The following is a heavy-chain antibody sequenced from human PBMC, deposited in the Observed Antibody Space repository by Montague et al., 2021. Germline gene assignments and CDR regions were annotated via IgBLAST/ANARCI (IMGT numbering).Heavy chain of an antibody. CDR2: MFYGGAT. CDR1: SGSIFRAH. J-gene: IGHJ5*02. V-gene: IGHV4-59*08. Sequence: SETLSLTCTVSSGSIFRAHWSWVRQPPGKGLEWLGSMFYGGATSNNPSLKSRVTMSIDTPTNQFSLKLSFVTAADTAVYYCAKQDYFVSGTSYKGFDPWGQGILVTVSS. D-gene: IGHD3-10*01. CDR3: AKQDYFVSGTSYKGFDP.